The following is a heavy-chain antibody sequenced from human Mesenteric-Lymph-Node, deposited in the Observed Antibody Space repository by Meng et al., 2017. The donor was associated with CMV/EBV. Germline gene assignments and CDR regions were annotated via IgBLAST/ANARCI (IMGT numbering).Heavy chain of an antibody. Sequence: GSLRLSCTVSGGSINSYYWTWIRQPPGKGLEWIGYIYYSGSTNYNPSLKSRVTISADTSKNQFSLRLSSVTAADTAVYYCARGYSLSSTVTLYFAYWGQGTLVTVSS. V-gene: IGHV4-59*01. J-gene: IGHJ4*02. CDR3: ARGYSLSSTVTLYFAY. D-gene: IGHD4-11*01. CDR2: IYYSGST. CDR1: GGSINSYY.